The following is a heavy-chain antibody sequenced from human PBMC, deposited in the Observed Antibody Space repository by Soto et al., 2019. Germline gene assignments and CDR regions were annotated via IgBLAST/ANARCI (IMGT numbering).Heavy chain of an antibody. J-gene: IGHJ4*02. CDR2: IRSKANNYAT. CDR3: TRYLDNGAPFDY. CDR1: GFTFSGSA. V-gene: IGHV3-73*01. Sequence: GGSLRLSCAASGFTFSGSAMHWVRQASGKGLEWVGRIRSKANNYATAYAASVKGRFTISRDDSKNTAYLQMNSLKTEDTAVFYCTRYLDNGAPFDYWGQGTPVTVSS. D-gene: IGHD4-17*01.